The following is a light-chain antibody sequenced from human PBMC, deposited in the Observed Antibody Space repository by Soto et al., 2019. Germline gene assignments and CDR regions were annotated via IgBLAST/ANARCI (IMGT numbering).Light chain of an antibody. J-gene: IGKJ1*01. CDR2: DTS. CDR1: QSITTW. V-gene: IGKV1-5*01. Sequence: DIQMTQSPSTLSASVGDRVTITCRASQSITTWLAWYQQKPGKAPKLLIYDTSSLESGVPSRFSGGGSGTEFTLTISNLQPDDFATYYCQQYNSYPTFGLGTKVDIK. CDR3: QQYNSYPT.